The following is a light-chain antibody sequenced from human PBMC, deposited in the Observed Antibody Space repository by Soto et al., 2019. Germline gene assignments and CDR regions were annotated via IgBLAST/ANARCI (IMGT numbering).Light chain of an antibody. V-gene: IGKV1-39*01. CDR3: QQSYSTPLT. CDR1: QDISNY. Sequence: IQMTQSQSSLSASVGDRVTITCQASQDISNYLNWYQQKPGKAPKLLIYAASSLQSGVPSRFSGSGSGTDFTLTISSLQPEDFATHYCQQSYSTPLTFGGETKVDIK. J-gene: IGKJ4*01. CDR2: AAS.